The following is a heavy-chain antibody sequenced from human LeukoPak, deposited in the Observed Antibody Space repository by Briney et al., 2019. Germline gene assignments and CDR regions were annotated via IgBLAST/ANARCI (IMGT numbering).Heavy chain of an antibody. CDR3: ARGPHTYYDFWSGRWYYGMDV. J-gene: IGHJ6*02. Sequence: SQTLSLTCTVSGGSISSGSYYWNWIRQHPGKGLEWIGYIYYSGSTYYNPSLKSRVTISVDTSKNQFSLKLSSVTAADTAVYYCARGPHTYYDFWSGRWYYGMDVWGQGTTVTVSS. D-gene: IGHD3-3*01. V-gene: IGHV4-31*03. CDR1: GGSISSGSYY. CDR2: IYYSGST.